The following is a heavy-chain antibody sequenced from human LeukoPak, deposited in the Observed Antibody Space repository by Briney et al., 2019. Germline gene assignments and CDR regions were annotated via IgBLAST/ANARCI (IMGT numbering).Heavy chain of an antibody. CDR1: GYSFTSYW. V-gene: IGHV5-51*01. J-gene: IGHJ3*02. CDR2: IYPGDSDT. CDR3: ARPITPMGRDAFDI. Sequence: GESLKISCKGSGYSFTSYWIGWVRQMPGKGLEWMGIIYPGDSDTRYSPSFQGQVTISADKSINTAYLQWSSLKASDTAIYYCARPITPMGRDAFDIWGQGTMVSVSS. D-gene: IGHD5-18*01.